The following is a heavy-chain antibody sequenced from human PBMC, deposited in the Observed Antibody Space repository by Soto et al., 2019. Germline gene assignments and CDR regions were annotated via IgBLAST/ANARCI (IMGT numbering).Heavy chain of an antibody. V-gene: IGHV3-23*01. CDR1: GFTVTSNG. CDR2: ISPNGQGI. CDR3: ARDWGGDAGLYWYFDV. Sequence: PGGSLRLSCGVSGFTVTSNGVSWVRQAPGKGLEWVSAISPNGQGIWYADSVKGRFTISRDISRNTVFLQMDSLRAEDTAVYYCARDWGGDAGLYWYFDVWGRGTLVTVSS. J-gene: IGHJ2*01. D-gene: IGHD3-10*01.